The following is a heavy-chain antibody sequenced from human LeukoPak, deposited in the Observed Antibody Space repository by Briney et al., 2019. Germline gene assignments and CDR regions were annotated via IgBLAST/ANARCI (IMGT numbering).Heavy chain of an antibody. J-gene: IGHJ4*02. D-gene: IGHD1-26*01. Sequence: GGSLRLSCEASGLTFSSYWMHWVRQAPVKGLVWVSRIDSDGSRISYVDSVKGRFTISRDNAKNTLYLQMNSLRAEDTAVYYCAGGRDSAQLYFDSWGQGTLVTVSS. V-gene: IGHV3-74*01. CDR2: IDSDGSRI. CDR1: GLTFSSYW. CDR3: AGGRDSAQLYFDS.